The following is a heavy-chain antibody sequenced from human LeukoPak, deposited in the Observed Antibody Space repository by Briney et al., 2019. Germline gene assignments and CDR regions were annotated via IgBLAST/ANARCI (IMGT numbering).Heavy chain of an antibody. CDR2: INHSGYT. Sequence: LETLSLTCAVSGVSFNNYYWSWVRQTPGKGLEWIGEINHSGYTNDSPSLKSRVTLSIDTSRKQFSLNLRSVTVADTGIYYCTRMTTGHDYWGQGTLVTVSS. CDR1: GVSFNNYY. CDR3: TRMTTGHDY. J-gene: IGHJ4*02. D-gene: IGHD4-17*01. V-gene: IGHV4-34*01.